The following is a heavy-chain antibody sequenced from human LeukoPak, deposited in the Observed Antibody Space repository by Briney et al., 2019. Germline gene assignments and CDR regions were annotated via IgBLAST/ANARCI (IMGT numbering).Heavy chain of an antibody. V-gene: IGHV4-34*01. CDR1: GGSFRGYY. Sequence: SETLSLTCAVYGGSFRGYYWSWIRQPPGKGLEWIGEINHSGSTNYNPSLKSRVTISVDRSKNQFSLKLSSVTAADTAVYYCARATLLRRWFDPWGQGTLVTVSS. J-gene: IGHJ5*02. CDR2: INHSGST. D-gene: IGHD2-15*01. CDR3: ARATLLRRWFDP.